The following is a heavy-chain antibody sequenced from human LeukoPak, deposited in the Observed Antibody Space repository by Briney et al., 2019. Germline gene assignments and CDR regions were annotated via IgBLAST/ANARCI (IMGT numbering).Heavy chain of an antibody. CDR2: INPNSGGT. CDR1: GYTFTGYY. D-gene: IGHD2-2*01. CDR3: VRGFRSSTSYYYYGMDV. J-gene: IGHJ6*02. V-gene: IGHV1-2*06. Sequence: ASVKVSCKASGYTFTGYYMHWVRQAPGQGLEWMGRINPNSGGTNYAQKFQGRVTMTRDTSISTAYMELSRLRSDDTAVYYCVRGFRSSTSYYYYGMDVWGQGTTVTVSS.